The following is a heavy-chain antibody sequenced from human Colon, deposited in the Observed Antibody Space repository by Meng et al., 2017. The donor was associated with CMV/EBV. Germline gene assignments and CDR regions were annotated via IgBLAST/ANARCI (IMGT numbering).Heavy chain of an antibody. CDR2: TYYMSQWYF. V-gene: IGHV6-1*01. CDR3: ARGWELGS. CDR1: GDSVSSHSAA. Sequence: QVPRHHSVSGLVKSSAPLSPTCAITGDSVSSHSAAWYWTSQSPSTGLEWLGRTYYMSQWYFDYEVSVIGRITINADTSKNEFSLQLLSVTPDDTAVYYCARGWELGSWGQGTLVTVSS. D-gene: IGHD1-26*01. J-gene: IGHJ4*02.